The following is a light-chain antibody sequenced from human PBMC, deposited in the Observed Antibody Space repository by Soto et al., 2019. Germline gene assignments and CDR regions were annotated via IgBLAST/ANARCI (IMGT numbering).Light chain of an antibody. CDR3: SSYTSTTTRV. CDR2: EVS. CDR1: SXDVGGYNY. V-gene: IGLV2-14*03. Sequence: SALTQPASVSGSPGQSITISCTGTSXDVGGYNYVSWYQQHPGKGPKLMIYEVSNRPSGVSNRFSGSKSGNTATLTISGLQAEDEADYYCSSYTSTTTRVFGTGTKVTV. J-gene: IGLJ1*01.